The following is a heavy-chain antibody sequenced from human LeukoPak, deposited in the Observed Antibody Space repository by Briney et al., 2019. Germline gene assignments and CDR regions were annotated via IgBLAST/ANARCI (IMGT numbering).Heavy chain of an antibody. CDR3: ASKYYDFWSGYQRGYFDY. Sequence: SETLSLTCAVYGGSFSGYYWSWIRQPPGKGLEWIGEINHSGSTNYNPSLKSRVTISVDTSKNQFSLKLSSVTAADTAVYYCASKYYDFWSGYQRGYFDYWDQGTLVTVSS. J-gene: IGHJ4*02. V-gene: IGHV4-34*01. CDR2: INHSGST. D-gene: IGHD3-3*01. CDR1: GGSFSGYY.